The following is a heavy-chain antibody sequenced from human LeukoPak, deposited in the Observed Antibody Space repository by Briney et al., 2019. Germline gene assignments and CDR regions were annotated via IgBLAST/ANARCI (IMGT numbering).Heavy chain of an antibody. CDR1: GFTFSSYE. CDR3: AKGSVTMLRGVFFDY. V-gene: IGHV3-48*03. J-gene: IGHJ4*02. D-gene: IGHD3-10*01. Sequence: GGSLRLSCAASGFTFSSYEMNWVRQAPGKGLEWVSYISSSGSTIYYADSVKGRFTISRDNAKNSLYLQMNSLRAEDTAVYYCAKGSVTMLRGVFFDYWGQGTLVTVSS. CDR2: ISSSGSTI.